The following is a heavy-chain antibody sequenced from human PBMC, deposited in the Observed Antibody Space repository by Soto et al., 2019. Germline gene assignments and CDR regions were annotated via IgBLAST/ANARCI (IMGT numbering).Heavy chain of an antibody. CDR2: ISYDGSNK. V-gene: IGHV3-30*18. CDR1: GFTFSSYG. J-gene: IGHJ4*02. D-gene: IGHD3-3*01. Sequence: PGGSLRLSCSASGFTFSSYGMHWVRQAPGKGLEWVAVISYDGSNKYYADSVKGRFTIARDNSKNTLYLQMNSLRAEDTAVYYCAKDVETIVGVVIGPIDYWGQGTLVTVSS. CDR3: AKDVETIVGVVIGPIDY.